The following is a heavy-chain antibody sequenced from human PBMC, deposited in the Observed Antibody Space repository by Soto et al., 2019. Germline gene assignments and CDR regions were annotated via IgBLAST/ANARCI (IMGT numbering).Heavy chain of an antibody. D-gene: IGHD3-9*01. CDR1: GFTFSSYG. CDR2: ISSSSSYI. V-gene: IGHV3-21*01. J-gene: IGHJ6*02. Sequence: PVGSLRLSCAASGFTFSSYGMHWVRQAPGKGLEWVSSISSSSSYIYYADSVKGRLTISRDNAKNSLYLQMNSLRAEDTAVYYCARAPTIPNYDILTGYYTHYYYGMDVWGQGTTVTVSS. CDR3: ARAPTIPNYDILTGYYTHYYYGMDV.